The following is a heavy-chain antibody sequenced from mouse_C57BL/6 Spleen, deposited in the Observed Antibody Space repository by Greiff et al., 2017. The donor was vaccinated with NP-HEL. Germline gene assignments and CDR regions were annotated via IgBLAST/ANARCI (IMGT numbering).Heavy chain of an antibody. Sequence: DVHLVESGEGLVKPGGSLKLSCAASGFTFSSYAMSWVRQTPEKRLEWVAYISSGGDYIYYADTVKGRFTISRDNARNTLYLQMSSLKSEDTAMYYCTREGSSYYFDYWGQGTTLTVSS. V-gene: IGHV5-9-1*02. D-gene: IGHD1-1*01. CDR2: ISSGGDYI. J-gene: IGHJ2*01. CDR1: GFTFSSYA. CDR3: TREGSSYYFDY.